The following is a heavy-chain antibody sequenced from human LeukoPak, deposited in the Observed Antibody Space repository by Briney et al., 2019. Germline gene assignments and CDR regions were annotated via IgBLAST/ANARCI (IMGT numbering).Heavy chain of an antibody. CDR2: LGGSGDGT. CDR3: AKGNTRRVVQWLAALDY. D-gene: IGHD6-19*01. Sequence: PGGSLRLSCAASGFTFGNFAMSWVRQAPGRGLEWVSALGGSGDGTYDADSVKGRFTISRDNSKNTLYLEMNSLRAEDTAVYYCAKGNTRRVVQWLAALDYWGQGTLVTVSS. J-gene: IGHJ4*02. CDR1: GFTFGNFA. V-gene: IGHV3-23*01.